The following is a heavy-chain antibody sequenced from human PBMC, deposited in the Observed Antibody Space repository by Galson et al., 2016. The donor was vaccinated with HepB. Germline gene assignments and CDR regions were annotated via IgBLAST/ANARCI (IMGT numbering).Heavy chain of an antibody. CDR3: ARDRGAVAATGWFDP. J-gene: IGHJ5*02. CDR1: GGSIGRGDYY. Sequence: TLSLTCSVSGGSIGRGDYYWNWIRQLPGKGLEWIGYIYYSGSTYFNPSLRSRLSMSVDASKNQFSLQLTSVTAADTAVYYCARDRGAVAATGWFDPWGQGTLVTVSS. CDR2: IYYSGST. D-gene: IGHD6-19*01. V-gene: IGHV4-31*03.